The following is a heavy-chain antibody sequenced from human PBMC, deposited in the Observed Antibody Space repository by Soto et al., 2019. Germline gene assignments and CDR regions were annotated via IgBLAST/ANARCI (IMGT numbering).Heavy chain of an antibody. CDR3: ARGSLITIVGVVIGYRYGMDV. Sequence: PSETLSLTCTVSGGSISSSSYYWGWIRQPPGKGLEWIGSIYYSGSTYYNPSLKSRVTISVDTSKNQFSLQLSSVTAADTAVYYCARGSLITIVGVVIGYRYGMDVWGQGTTVTVS. CDR1: GGSISSSSYY. V-gene: IGHV4-39*01. J-gene: IGHJ6*02. CDR2: IYYSGST. D-gene: IGHD3-3*01.